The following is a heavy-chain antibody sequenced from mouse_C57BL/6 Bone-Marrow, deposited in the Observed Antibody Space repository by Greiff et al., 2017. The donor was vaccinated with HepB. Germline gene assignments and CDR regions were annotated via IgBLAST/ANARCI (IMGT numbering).Heavy chain of an antibody. CDR3: TTELWYFDV. CDR1: GFHIKDYY. Sequence: EVKLQQSGAELVRPGASVKLSCTASGFHIKDYYMHWVKQRPEQGLGWIGRIDSEDGDTEYAPKFQGKATITADTSSNTAYLQLSSLTSEDTAVYYCTTELWYFDVWGTGTTVTVSS. J-gene: IGHJ1*03. CDR2: IDSEDGDT. V-gene: IGHV14-1*01.